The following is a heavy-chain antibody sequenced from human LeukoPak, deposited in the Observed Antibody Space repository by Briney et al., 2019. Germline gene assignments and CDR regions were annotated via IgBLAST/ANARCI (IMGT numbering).Heavy chain of an antibody. V-gene: IGHV3-30-3*01. D-gene: IGHD3-16*01. CDR3: AVRRGGD. Sequence: PGGSLRLSCAASGFTFSSYAMHWVRQAPGKGLEWVAVISYDGSNKYYADSVKGRFTISRDNSKNTLYLQMNSLRAEDTAVYYCAVRRGGDWGQGTLVTVSS. J-gene: IGHJ4*02. CDR1: GFTFSSYA. CDR2: ISYDGSNK.